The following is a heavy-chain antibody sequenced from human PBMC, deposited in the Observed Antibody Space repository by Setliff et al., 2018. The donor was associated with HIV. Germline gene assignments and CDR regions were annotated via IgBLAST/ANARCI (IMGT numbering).Heavy chain of an antibody. D-gene: IGHD6-19*01. CDR2: ISSSGSTI. V-gene: IGHV3-48*03. CDR1: GFTFRSYE. J-gene: IGHJ4*02. CDR3: ARVPGWRAPF. Sequence: GGSLRLSCAASGFTFRSYEMNWVRQAPGKGLEWVSYISSSGSTIYYADSVKGRFTISRDNAKNSLYLQMNSLRAEDTAVYYCARVPGWRAPFWGQGTLVTVSS.